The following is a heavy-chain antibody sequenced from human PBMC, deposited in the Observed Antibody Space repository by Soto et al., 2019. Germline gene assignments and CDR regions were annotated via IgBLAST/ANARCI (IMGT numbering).Heavy chain of an antibody. V-gene: IGHV1-18*01. D-gene: IGHD2-15*01. CDR2: ISAYNGNT. Sequence: ASVKVSCKASGYTFTSYGISWVRQAPGQGLEWMGWISAYNGNTNYAQKLQGRVTMTTDTSTSTAYMELRSLRSDDTAVYYCASIGYCSGGSCYSFDYYYGMDVWGQGTTVTVSS. J-gene: IGHJ6*02. CDR3: ASIGYCSGGSCYSFDYYYGMDV. CDR1: GYTFTSYG.